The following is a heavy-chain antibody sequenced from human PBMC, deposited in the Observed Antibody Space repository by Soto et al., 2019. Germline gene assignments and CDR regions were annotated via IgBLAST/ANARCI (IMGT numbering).Heavy chain of an antibody. D-gene: IGHD1-26*01. CDR1: GLIFSSSA. J-gene: IGHJ6*02. CDR2: IVVGSGNT. V-gene: IGHV1-58*01. Sequence: ASVKVSCKTSGLIFSSSAVQWVRQARGQRLEWMGRIVVGSGNTDLAQKFHKRVTLTRDMSTSTVYMELRSLTFEDTAIYYCARWDVPASYYYYGMDVWGQGTTVTVSS. CDR3: ARWDVPASYYYYGMDV.